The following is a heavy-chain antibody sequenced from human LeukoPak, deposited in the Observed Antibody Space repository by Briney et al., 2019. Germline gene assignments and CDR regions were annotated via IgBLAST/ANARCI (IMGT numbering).Heavy chain of an antibody. CDR2: IYYSGST. Sequence: SETLSLTCTVSGGSISSSSYYWGWVRQPPGKGLEWIGSIYYSGSTYYNPSLKSRVTISVDTSKNQFSLKLSSVTAADTAVYYCARELAMVRGVSDYWGQGTLVTVSS. J-gene: IGHJ4*02. V-gene: IGHV4-39*07. D-gene: IGHD3-10*01. CDR3: ARELAMVRGVSDY. CDR1: GGSISSSSYY.